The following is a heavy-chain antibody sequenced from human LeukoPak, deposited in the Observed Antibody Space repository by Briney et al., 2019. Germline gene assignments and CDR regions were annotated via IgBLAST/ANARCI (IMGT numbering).Heavy chain of an antibody. CDR1: GGSIGSTSYY. D-gene: IGHD2-21*02. Sequence: SETLSLTCTVSGGSIGSTSYYWGWLRQPPGKGLEWIGSVYYSGTTYYNPFLHSRVTISVDTSKNQIALRLSSVTAADTAVYYCARHAVVTGNSQHWGQGTLVTVSS. J-gene: IGHJ1*01. CDR3: ARHAVVTGNSQH. V-gene: IGHV4-39*01. CDR2: VYYSGTT.